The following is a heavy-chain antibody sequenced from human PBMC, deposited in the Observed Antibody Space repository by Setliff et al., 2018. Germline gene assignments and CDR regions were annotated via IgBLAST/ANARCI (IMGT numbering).Heavy chain of an antibody. CDR2: ISGDGSYE. D-gene: IGHD5-18*01. V-gene: IGHV3-23*03. CDR3: AKASLAYSFGYYFDS. J-gene: IGHJ4*01. Sequence: GGSLRLSCAASAFTFSRYAMTWVRQAPGKGLEWVSIISGDGSYEYYADSVQGRFTISRDNSKNTLFLHMNNLRPEDTALYYCAKASLAYSFGYYFDSWGQGALVTVSS. CDR1: AFTFSRYA.